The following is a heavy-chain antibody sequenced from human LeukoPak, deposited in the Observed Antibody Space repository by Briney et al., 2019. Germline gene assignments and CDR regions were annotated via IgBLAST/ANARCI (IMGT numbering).Heavy chain of an antibody. D-gene: IGHD1-26*01. CDR1: GFTFDDYA. CDR3: AKGGSGSYSLDVFDI. CDR2: IRWDSGTI. J-gene: IGHJ3*02. V-gene: IGHV3-9*03. Sequence: GGSLRLSCAASGFTFDDYAMHWVRQAPGKGLEWVSGIRWDSGTIGYADSVKGRFTISRDNAKNSLYLQMNSLRAEDMALYYCAKGGSGSYSLDVFDIWGQGTMVTVSS.